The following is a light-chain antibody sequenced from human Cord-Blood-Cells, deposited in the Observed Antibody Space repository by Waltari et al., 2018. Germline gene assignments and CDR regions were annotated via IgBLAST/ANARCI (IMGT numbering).Light chain of an antibody. CDR1: QSVLYSSNNKNY. CDR2: WAS. V-gene: IGKV4-1*01. J-gene: IGKJ1*01. CDR3: QEYYSTPWT. Sequence: DIVMTQSPDSLAVSLGERATINCKSSQSVLYSSNNKNYLAWYQQKPGQPPKLLIYWASTREAGVPDRFSGSGSWTDFTLTISILQAEDWAGYYCQEYYSTPWTFGQGTKVEIK.